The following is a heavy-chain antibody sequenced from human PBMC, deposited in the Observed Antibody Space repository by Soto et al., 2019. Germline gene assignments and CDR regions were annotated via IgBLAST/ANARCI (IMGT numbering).Heavy chain of an antibody. CDR1: GDSISSADYY. D-gene: IGHD1-1*01. Sequence: QVQLQESGPGLVRPSQTLSLTCTVSGDSISSADYYWSWIRQTPGKGLEWIGHIFYSGTTYSNPSLKSRLTISVDTSKNHFSLRLTSVTAADTAVYYCARDLWVEPELYYYGMDVWGQGTTFTVSS. J-gene: IGHJ6*02. CDR3: ARDLWVEPELYYYGMDV. V-gene: IGHV4-30-4*01. CDR2: IFYSGTT.